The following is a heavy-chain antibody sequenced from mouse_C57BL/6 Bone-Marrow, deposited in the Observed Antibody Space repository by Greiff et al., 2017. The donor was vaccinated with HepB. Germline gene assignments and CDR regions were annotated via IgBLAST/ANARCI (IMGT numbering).Heavy chain of an antibody. V-gene: IGHV1-81*01. Sequence: VMLVESGAELARPGASVKLSCKASGYTFTSYGISWVKQRTGQGLEWIGEIYPRSGNTYYNEKFKGKATLTADKSSSTAYMELRSLTSEDSAVYFCARSVYYDIDYWGQGTTLTVSS. CDR3: ARSVYYDIDY. CDR1: GYTFTSYG. D-gene: IGHD2-4*01. CDR2: IYPRSGNT. J-gene: IGHJ2*01.